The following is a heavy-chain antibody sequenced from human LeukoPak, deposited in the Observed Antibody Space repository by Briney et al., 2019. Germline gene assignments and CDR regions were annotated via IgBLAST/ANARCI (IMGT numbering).Heavy chain of an antibody. CDR1: GYTFTSYG. CDR3: ARVPTVGATGAFDI. Sequence: ASVKVSCKASGYTFTSYGISWVRQAPGQGLEWMGWISAYNGNTNYAQKLQGRVPMTTDTSTTTAYMELRSLRSDDTAVYYCARVPTVGATGAFDIWGQGTMVTVSS. CDR2: ISAYNGNT. D-gene: IGHD1-26*01. J-gene: IGHJ3*02. V-gene: IGHV1-18*01.